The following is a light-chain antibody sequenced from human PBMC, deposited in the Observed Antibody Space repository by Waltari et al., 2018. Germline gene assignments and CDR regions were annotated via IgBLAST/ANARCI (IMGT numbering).Light chain of an antibody. V-gene: IGKV3-20*01. Sequence: EIVLTQSPGTESLSQGERVTLSCRASQRVGSSSLAWYQQKPGQAPRLVIYRASRRATGIPDRFSGSGSGTDFSLTISRLEPEDFAVYYCQQHGTLPATFGQGTKVEIK. CDR3: QQHGTLPAT. CDR1: QRVGSSS. J-gene: IGKJ1*01. CDR2: RAS.